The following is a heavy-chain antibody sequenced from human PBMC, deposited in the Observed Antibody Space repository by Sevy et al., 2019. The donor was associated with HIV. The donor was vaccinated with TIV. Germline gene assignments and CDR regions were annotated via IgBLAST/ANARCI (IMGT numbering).Heavy chain of an antibody. CDR1: GGSLDVFG. CDR3: SRDNWGSIYY. D-gene: IGHD7-27*01. V-gene: IGHV4-59*01. Sequence: SETLSLTCTVSGGSLDVFGWTWVRQPPGKGLEWIGYAYYNGGTNYNPSLKSRLTIPVGTSARQFSLHLNSVTAADTAIYYCSRDNWGSIYYWGQGSLVTVSS. CDR2: AYYNGGT. J-gene: IGHJ4*02.